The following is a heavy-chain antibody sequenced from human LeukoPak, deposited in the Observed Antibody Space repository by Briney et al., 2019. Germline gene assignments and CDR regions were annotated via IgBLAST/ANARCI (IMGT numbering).Heavy chain of an antibody. CDR2: IYYSGST. Sequence: SETLSLTCTVSGGSISSYYWSWIRQAPGKGLGWIGYIYYSGSTKYNPSLKSRVTISVDTSKNQFSLKLSSVTAADTAVYYCARLQNPKYSSGLYYFDYWGQGTLVTVSS. V-gene: IGHV4-59*08. J-gene: IGHJ4*02. D-gene: IGHD6-19*01. CDR1: GGSISSYY. CDR3: ARLQNPKYSSGLYYFDY.